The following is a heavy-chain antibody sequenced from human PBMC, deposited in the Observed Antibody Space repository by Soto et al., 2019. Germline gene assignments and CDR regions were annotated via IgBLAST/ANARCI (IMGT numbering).Heavy chain of an antibody. V-gene: IGHV3-48*01. CDR2: IGIGSSTT. Sequence: GGSLRLSCAAPGFTFRNYGMNWVRQAPGKGLEWVSYIGIGSSTTYYADSVKGRFTISRDNAKNSLYLQMNSLRAEDTAVYYCARELHGGSYGMDVRGQRTTVTVSS. J-gene: IGHJ6*02. CDR1: GFTFRNYG. CDR3: ARELHGGSYGMDV.